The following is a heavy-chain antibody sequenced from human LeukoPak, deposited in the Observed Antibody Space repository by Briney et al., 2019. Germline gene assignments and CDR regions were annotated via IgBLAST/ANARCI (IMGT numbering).Heavy chain of an antibody. V-gene: IGHV3-7*01. CDR2: IKQDGSEK. D-gene: IGHD2-2*02. J-gene: IGHJ6*02. CDR1: GFTFSSYW. Sequence: GGSLRLSCAAPGFTFSSYWMSWVRQAPGKGLEWVANIKQDGSEKYYVDSVKGRFTISRDNAKNSLYLQMNSLRAEDTAVYYCAREPHCSSTSCYSDGMDVWGQGTTVTVSS. CDR3: AREPHCSSTSCYSDGMDV.